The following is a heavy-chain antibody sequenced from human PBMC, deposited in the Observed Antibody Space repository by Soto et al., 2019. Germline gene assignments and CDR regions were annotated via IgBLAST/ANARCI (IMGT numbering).Heavy chain of an antibody. D-gene: IGHD6-6*01. CDR1: GGSISSSSYY. Sequence: QLQLQESGPGLVKPSETLSLTCTVSGGSISSSSYYWGWIRQPPGKGLEWIGSIYYSGSTYYNPSLKGRVTMSVDTAKNQFSLKLSSVTAADTAVYYCARQRAARPFDYWGQGTLVAVSS. CDR2: IYYSGST. V-gene: IGHV4-39*01. J-gene: IGHJ4*02. CDR3: ARQRAARPFDY.